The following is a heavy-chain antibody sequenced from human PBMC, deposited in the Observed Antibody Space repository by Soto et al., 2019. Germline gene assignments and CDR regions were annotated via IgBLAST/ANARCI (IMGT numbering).Heavy chain of an antibody. CDR3: AKAINDYYAPPDY. CDR1: GYTFTNSA. J-gene: IGHJ4*02. V-gene: IGHV1-58*02. D-gene: IGHD3-3*01. Sequence: PAKISSKASGYTFTNSAMQWVRQIRGQSLEWIGWIVVGSGNTNYAPKFQERVTITWDMSTSTAYMELSSLRSEDTAVYYCAKAINDYYAPPDYWGQGMRVTVSS. CDR2: IVVGSGNT.